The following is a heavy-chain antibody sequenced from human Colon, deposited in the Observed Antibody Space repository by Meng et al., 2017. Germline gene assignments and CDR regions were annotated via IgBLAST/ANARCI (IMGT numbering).Heavy chain of an antibody. Sequence: GESLKISCAASGFTFSSYAMSWVRQAPGKGLEWVSGFSGSGDRTYYADSAKGRFTISRDNSKNTVYLQMNSLRVEDTAVYYCAKDIYISSPFYFDYWGRGTLVTVSS. CDR3: AKDIYISSPFYFDY. D-gene: IGHD6-13*01. V-gene: IGHV3-23*01. J-gene: IGHJ4*02. CDR1: GFTFSSYA. CDR2: FSGSGDRT.